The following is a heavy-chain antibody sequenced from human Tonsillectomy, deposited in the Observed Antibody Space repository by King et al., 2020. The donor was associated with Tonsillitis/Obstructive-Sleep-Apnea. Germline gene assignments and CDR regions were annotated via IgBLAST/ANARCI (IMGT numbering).Heavy chain of an antibody. CDR1: GGSISNYY. V-gene: IGHV4-59*01. CDR2: IYDRGST. D-gene: IGHD1-26*01. Sequence: VQLQESGPGLVKPSETLSLTCTVFGGSISNYYWNWIRQPPGKGLELIGYIYDRGSTNYKPSLKSRVTISVDTSKNQFSLKLNSVAAADTAVYYCARGLELYYYMDVWGNGTTVTVSS. CDR3: ARGLELYYYMDV. J-gene: IGHJ6*03.